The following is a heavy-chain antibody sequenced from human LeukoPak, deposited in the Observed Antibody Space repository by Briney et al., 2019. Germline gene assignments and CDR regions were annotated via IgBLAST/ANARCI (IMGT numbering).Heavy chain of an antibody. CDR1: GYTFTDYY. Sequence: GASVKVSCKASGYTFTDYYIHWVRQAPGQELEWMGWINPKSGGTNYAQKFQGRVTMTRDTSISTAYMELSRLRSDDTAVYYCARVKQLVYGYYFDYWGQGTLVTVSS. J-gene: IGHJ4*02. CDR2: INPKSGGT. CDR3: ARVKQLVYGYYFDY. V-gene: IGHV1-2*02. D-gene: IGHD6-13*01.